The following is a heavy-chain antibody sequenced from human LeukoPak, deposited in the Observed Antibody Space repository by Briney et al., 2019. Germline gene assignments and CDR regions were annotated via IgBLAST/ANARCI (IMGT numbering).Heavy chain of an antibody. J-gene: IGHJ5*02. D-gene: IGHD6-19*01. CDR3: AKDGAQYSSGPECDP. CDR1: GFTFSSYA. Sequence: GGSLRLSCAASGFTFSSYAMSWVRQAPGKGLEWVSAISGSGGSTYYADSVKGRFTISRDNSKKTVSLEMSSLTAADTGVYYCAKDGAQYSSGPECDPRSQGALVTVST. V-gene: IGHV3-23*01. CDR2: ISGSGGST.